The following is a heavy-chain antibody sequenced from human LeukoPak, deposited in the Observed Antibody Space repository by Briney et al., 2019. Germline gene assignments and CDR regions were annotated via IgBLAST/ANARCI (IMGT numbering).Heavy chain of an antibody. CDR3: ARKGSGWYYFDY. CDR1: GVSISSSSYY. Sequence: SETLSLTCTVSGVSISSSSYYWGWIRQPPGKGLEWIGSIYYSGSTYYNPSLKSRVTISVDTSKNQFSLKLSSVTAADTAVYYCARKGSGWYYFDYWGQGTLVTVSS. J-gene: IGHJ4*02. D-gene: IGHD6-19*01. CDR2: IYYSGST. V-gene: IGHV4-39*01.